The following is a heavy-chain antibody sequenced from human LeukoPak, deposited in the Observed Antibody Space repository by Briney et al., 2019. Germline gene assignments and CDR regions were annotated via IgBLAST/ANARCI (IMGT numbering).Heavy chain of an antibody. CDR2: IYSGGST. D-gene: IGHD5-18*01. J-gene: IGHJ3*02. CDR3: ARDTAMATTGAFDI. CDR1: GFTVSSNY. V-gene: IGHV3-53*01. Sequence: GGSLRLSCAASGFTVSSNYMSWVRQAPGKGLEWVSVIYSGGSTYYADSVKGRFTISRGNSKNTLYLQMNSLSAEDTAVYYCARDTAMATTGAFDIWGQGTMVTVSS.